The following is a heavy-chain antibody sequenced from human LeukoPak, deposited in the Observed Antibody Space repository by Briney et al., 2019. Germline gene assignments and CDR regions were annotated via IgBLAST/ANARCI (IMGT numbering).Heavy chain of an antibody. CDR2: IYYSGST. CDR3: AGRGIAVADYPY. D-gene: IGHD6-19*01. J-gene: IGHJ4*02. Sequence: PSETLSLTCTVSGGSISNYYWNWIRQPPGKGLEWIGYIYYSGSTNYNPSLKSRVTISVDTSKNQFSLKLSSVTAADTAVYYCAGRGIAVADYPYWGQGTLVTVSS. CDR1: GGSISNYY. V-gene: IGHV4-59*08.